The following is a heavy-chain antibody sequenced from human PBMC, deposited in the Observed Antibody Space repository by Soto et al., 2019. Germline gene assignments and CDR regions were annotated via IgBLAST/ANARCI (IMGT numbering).Heavy chain of an antibody. D-gene: IGHD1-1*01. CDR2: IYYSGST. CDR1: GASISRYY. J-gene: IGHJ6*03. V-gene: IGHV4-59*01. Sequence: QVQLQASGPGLVKPSETLTLTCTFSGASISRYYWSWIRQPPGKGLEWIGYIYYSGSTNYNPSLKYRVTISVDMSKNQLSLKLSSVTAADTAMYYCARAGPEPYRYYYYYMDVWGNGTTVTDSS. CDR3: ARAGPEPYRYYYYYMDV.